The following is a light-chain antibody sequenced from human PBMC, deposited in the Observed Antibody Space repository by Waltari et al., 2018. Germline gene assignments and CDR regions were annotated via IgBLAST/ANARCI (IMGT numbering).Light chain of an antibody. Sequence: EIVMTQSPATLSVSPGERATLSCRASQSVRSNLAWYQQKPGQAPRLLIYGASTRATGVPARFSGSGSGTEFTLTISSLQSEDFAVYYCQQYDSWPPGITVGGGTKVEIK. CDR2: GAS. CDR1: QSVRSN. CDR3: QQYDSWPPGIT. V-gene: IGKV3-15*01. J-gene: IGKJ4*01.